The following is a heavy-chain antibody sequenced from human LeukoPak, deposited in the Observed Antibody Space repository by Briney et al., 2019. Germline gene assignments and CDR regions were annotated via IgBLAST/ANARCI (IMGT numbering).Heavy chain of an antibody. D-gene: IGHD1-26*01. CDR2: ISSSGSMM. V-gene: IGHV3-48*03. CDR1: GFTFSSYE. J-gene: IGHJ4*02. CDR3: AREDLPSGSDTYDY. Sequence: PGGSLRLSCAASGFTFSSYEMNWVRQAPGKGLEWVSYISSSGSMMNYADSVKGRFTISRDNAKNSPYLQMDSLRAEDTAVYYCAREDLPSGSDTYDYWGQGTLVTVSS.